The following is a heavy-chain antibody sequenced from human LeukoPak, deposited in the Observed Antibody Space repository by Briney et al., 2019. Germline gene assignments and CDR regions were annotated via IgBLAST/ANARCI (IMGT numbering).Heavy chain of an antibody. CDR1: GYTFTSYG. V-gene: IGHV1-18*01. Sequence: SVKVSCKAPGYTFTSYGISWVRQAPGQGLEWMGWISAYNGNTNYAQKLQGRVTMTTDTSTSTAYMELRSLRSDDTAVYYCARDPGITMIVVARGGIDYWGQGTLVTVSS. CDR3: ARDPGITMIVVARGGIDY. J-gene: IGHJ4*02. D-gene: IGHD3-22*01. CDR2: ISAYNGNT.